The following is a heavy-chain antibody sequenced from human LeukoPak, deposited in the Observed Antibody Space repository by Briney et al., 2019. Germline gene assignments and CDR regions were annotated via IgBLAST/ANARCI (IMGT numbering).Heavy chain of an antibody. D-gene: IGHD7-27*01. Sequence: SETLSLTCTVSGDSINSSDYYWGWIRQPPGKGLEWIGNVYYTGSTYYKPSLKSRLTISVDRSKNHFSLKMNSVTAADTGVYYCARHGNWDPFDYWGQGILVTVSS. CDR3: ARHGNWDPFDY. V-gene: IGHV4-39*01. J-gene: IGHJ4*02. CDR2: VYYTGST. CDR1: GDSINSSDYY.